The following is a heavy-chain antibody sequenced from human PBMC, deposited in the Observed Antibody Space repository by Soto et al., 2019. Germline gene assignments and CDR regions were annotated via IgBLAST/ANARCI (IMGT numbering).Heavy chain of an antibody. J-gene: IGHJ6*02. CDR2: MNPNSGNT. Sequence: QVQLVQSGAEVKKPGASVKVSCKASGYTFTSYDINWVRQATGQGLEWMGWMNPNSGNTGYAQKFQGRVTMTRDTSITTAYMELSSLRSEDTAVYYCARGVKVPAALWGYYYGLDVWGQGTTVTVSS. V-gene: IGHV1-8*01. D-gene: IGHD2-2*01. CDR3: ARGVKVPAALWGYYYGLDV. CDR1: GYTFTSYD.